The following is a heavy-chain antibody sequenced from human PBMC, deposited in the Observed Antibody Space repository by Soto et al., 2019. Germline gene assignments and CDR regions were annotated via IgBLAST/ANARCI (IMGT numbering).Heavy chain of an antibody. CDR3: AREGRDSCSDY. V-gene: IGHV3-7*01. CDR1: GFTFSSYW. CDR2: IKQDGSEK. J-gene: IGHJ4*02. Sequence: EVQLVESGGGLVQPGGSLRLSCAASGFTFSSYWMSWVRQAPGKGLEWVANIKQDGSEKYYVDSVKGRFTISRDNAKNSLYLQMNSLRAEDTAVYYWAREGRDSCSDYWGQGTLVTVSS. D-gene: IGHD2-2*01.